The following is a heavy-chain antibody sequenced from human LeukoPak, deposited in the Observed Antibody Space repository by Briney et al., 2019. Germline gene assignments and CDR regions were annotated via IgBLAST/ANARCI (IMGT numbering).Heavy chain of an antibody. CDR3: TTEAADYYGSGSLFNFDY. CDR2: IKSKTDGGTT. D-gene: IGHD3-10*01. CDR1: GFTFSNAW. J-gene: IGHJ4*02. Sequence: GGSLRLSCAASGFTFSNAWMSWVRQAPGKGLEWVGRIKSKTDGGTTDYAAPVKGRFAISRDDSKNTLYLQMNSLKTEDTAVYYCTTEAADYYGSGSLFNFDYWGQGTLVTVSS. V-gene: IGHV3-15*01.